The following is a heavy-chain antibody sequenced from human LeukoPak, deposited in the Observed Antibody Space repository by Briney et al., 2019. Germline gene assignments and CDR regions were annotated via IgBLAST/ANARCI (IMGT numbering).Heavy chain of an antibody. V-gene: IGHV4-59*01. J-gene: IGHJ3*02. Sequence: SETLSLTCTVSGASISNYYWSWIRQPPGKGLEWIGYLYYSGSTNYTPSLYSRVTISVDTSKNQFSLKLSSVTAADTAVYYCATRISSNYPPNAFDIWGQGTMVTVSS. CDR1: GASISNYY. CDR2: LYYSGST. CDR3: ATRISSNYPPNAFDI. D-gene: IGHD2-2*01.